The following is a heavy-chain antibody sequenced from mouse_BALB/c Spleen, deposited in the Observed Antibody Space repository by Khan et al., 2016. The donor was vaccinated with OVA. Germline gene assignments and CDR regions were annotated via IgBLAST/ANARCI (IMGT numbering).Heavy chain of an antibody. Sequence: QVQLKQSGTELAKPGASVKMSCKASGYTFISYWMHWVKQWPGQGLEWIGYINPSTDYTEYNQKFKDKATLTTDKSSNTAYMQLSSLTSEDSAVXYCARRGLYGIFVYWGQGTRLTVSA. CDR1: GYTFISYW. CDR3: ARRGLYGIFVY. V-gene: IGHV1-7*01. J-gene: IGHJ3*01. CDR2: INPSTDYT. D-gene: IGHD2-1*01.